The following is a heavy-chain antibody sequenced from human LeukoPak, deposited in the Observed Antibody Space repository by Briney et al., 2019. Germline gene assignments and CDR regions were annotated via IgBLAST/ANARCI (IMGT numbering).Heavy chain of an antibody. CDR3: AKGPLESNWNWFDP. CDR1: GISFSSYA. CDR2: ISGSGDST. V-gene: IGHV3-23*01. D-gene: IGHD1-1*01. J-gene: IGHJ5*02. Sequence: GGSLRLSCAASGISFSSYAMTWVRQAPGKGLEWVSDISGSGDSTYYGGSVKGRFTISRDNSKNTLYLQMNSLRAEDTAVYYCAKGPLESNWNWFDPWGQGTLVTVSS.